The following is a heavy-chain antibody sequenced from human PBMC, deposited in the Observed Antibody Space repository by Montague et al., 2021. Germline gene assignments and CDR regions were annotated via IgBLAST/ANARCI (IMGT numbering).Heavy chain of an antibody. CDR2: MFYGGAT. D-gene: IGHD3-10*01. CDR3: AKQDYFVSGTSYKGFDP. Sequence: SETLSLTCTVSSGSIFHAHWSWVRQHPGKGLEWLGSMFYGGATSNNPSLKSRVTMSIDTSTNQFSLKLSSVTAADTAVYYCAKQDYFVSGTSYKGFDPWGQGILVTVSS. CDR1: SGSIFHAH. V-gene: IGHV4-59*08. J-gene: IGHJ5*02.